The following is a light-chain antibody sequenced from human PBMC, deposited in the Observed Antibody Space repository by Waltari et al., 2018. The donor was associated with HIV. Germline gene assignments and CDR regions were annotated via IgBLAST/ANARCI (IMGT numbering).Light chain of an antibody. V-gene: IGKV4-1*01. J-gene: IGKJ1*01. CDR2: WSS. CDR3: QQFYKIPWT. Sequence: DLVMPQSPGSPGVSAGGRATINCKSTMSFLYDANNKNYLAWYQQKPGQPPRLLLSWSSTRESGVSARFTGSGSGTDFTLTIDNVQSDDAAIYYCQQFYKIPWTFGQGTKVEI. CDR1: MSFLYDANNKNY.